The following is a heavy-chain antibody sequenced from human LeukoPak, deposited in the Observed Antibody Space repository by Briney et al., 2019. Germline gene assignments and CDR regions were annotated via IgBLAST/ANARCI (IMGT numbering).Heavy chain of an antibody. CDR3: ARDSESHMVWSYYGRDV. D-gene: IGHD3-3*01. Sequence: ASVKVSCKASGYAFTSYNIHWVRQAPGQRPEWMGWINAGNGNTKYSQKFQGRVTITRDTSASIAHMEMSSLRSEDTAVYYCARDSESHMVWSYYGRDVWGQGTSVTVSS. CDR1: GYAFTSYN. V-gene: IGHV1-3*01. J-gene: IGHJ6*02. CDR2: INAGNGNT.